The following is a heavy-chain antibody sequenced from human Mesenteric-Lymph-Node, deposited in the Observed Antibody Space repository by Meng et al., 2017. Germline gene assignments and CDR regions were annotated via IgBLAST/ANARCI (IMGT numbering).Heavy chain of an antibody. J-gene: IGHJ4*02. Sequence: QLQLQEPGSGLVKPSQTLSLTWVVSGGSISSGGYSWSWIRQAPGKGPEWIGYIYHSGSTYYNPSLKSRVTISLDRSKKQFSLKLSSVTAADAAVYHCARVGAYCGGDCYHPRWGQGTLVTVSS. CDR2: IYHSGST. CDR3: ARVGAYCGGDCYHPR. D-gene: IGHD2-21*02. CDR1: GGSISSGGYS. V-gene: IGHV4-30-2*01.